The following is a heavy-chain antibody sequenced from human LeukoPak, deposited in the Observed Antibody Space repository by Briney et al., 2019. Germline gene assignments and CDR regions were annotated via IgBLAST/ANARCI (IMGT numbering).Heavy chain of an antibody. CDR3: AKSGYSSSWPFDN. J-gene: IGHJ4*02. CDR1: RLTFSSYG. Sequence: GGSLTLSCAASRLTFSSYGMGWVRHAPGKGLESVSSISGSGSITYYADSVKGRFTISRDNSNNTLHLQMNSLRAEDTAVYSCAKSGYSSSWPFDNWGQGTLVTVSS. V-gene: IGHV3-23*01. CDR2: ISGSGSIT. D-gene: IGHD6-13*01.